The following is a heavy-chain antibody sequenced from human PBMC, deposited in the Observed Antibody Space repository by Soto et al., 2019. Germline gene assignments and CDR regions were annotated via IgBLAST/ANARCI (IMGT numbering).Heavy chain of an antibody. CDR1: GFTFGNAW. J-gene: IGHJ4*01. CDR3: TADSYITSIIVRFDY. Sequence: GGSLRLSCAASGFTFGNAWVNWVRQTPVKGLEWVGRVKSKTDGGTTDFAAPVKGRFAISRDDSKNMVYLEMNSLKTEDTAIYYCTADSYITSIIVRFDYWGHGTLVTVSS. V-gene: IGHV3-15*07. D-gene: IGHD3-22*01. CDR2: VKSKTDGGTT.